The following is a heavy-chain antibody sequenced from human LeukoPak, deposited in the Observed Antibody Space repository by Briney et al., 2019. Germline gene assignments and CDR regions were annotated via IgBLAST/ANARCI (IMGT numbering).Heavy chain of an antibody. Sequence: PETLSLTCTVSGGSISSYYWSWIRQPPGKGLEWIGYIYYSGSTNYNPSLKSRVTISVDTSKNQFSLKLSSVTAADTAVYYCARAPWGPFDFWGQGTLVTVSS. CDR2: IYYSGST. CDR1: GGSISSYY. V-gene: IGHV4-59*12. D-gene: IGHD7-27*01. J-gene: IGHJ4*02. CDR3: ARAPWGPFDF.